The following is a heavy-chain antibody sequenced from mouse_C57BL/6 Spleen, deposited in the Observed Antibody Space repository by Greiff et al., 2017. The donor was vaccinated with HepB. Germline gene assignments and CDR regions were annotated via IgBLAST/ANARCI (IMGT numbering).Heavy chain of an antibody. J-gene: IGHJ1*03. V-gene: IGHV5-12*01. CDR3: ARGTTIVATGYFDV. CDR1: GFTFSDYY. Sequence: EVMLVESGGGLVQPGGSLKLSCAASGFTFSDYYMYWVRQTPEKRLEWVAYISNGGGSTYYPDTVKGRSTISRDNAKNTLYLQMSRLKSEDTAIYYCARGTTIVATGYFDVWGTGTTVTVSA. CDR2: ISNGGGST. D-gene: IGHD1-1*01.